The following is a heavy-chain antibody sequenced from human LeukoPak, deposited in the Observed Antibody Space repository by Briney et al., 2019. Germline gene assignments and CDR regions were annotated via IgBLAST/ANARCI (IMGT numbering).Heavy chain of an antibody. Sequence: GGSLRLSCAASGFAFDYYWMNWVRQAPGKRLVWVSRIHSDGGVTRYADSVKGRFTISRDNAKNSVYLEMNSLRAEDTAVYFCASDSSGYFGPWGQGTLVTVSS. J-gene: IGHJ5*02. V-gene: IGHV3-74*01. D-gene: IGHD3-22*01. CDR2: IHSDGGVT. CDR3: ASDSSGYFGP. CDR1: GFAFDYYW.